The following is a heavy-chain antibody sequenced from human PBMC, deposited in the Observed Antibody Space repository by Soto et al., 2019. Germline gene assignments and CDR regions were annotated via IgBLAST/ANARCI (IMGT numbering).Heavy chain of an antibody. CDR3: SKSDRRVYYFDS. CDR2: IRSRANNYAT. J-gene: IGHJ4*02. Sequence: PGGSLRLSCAASGFTFTTAWISWVRQAPGKGLEWVGRIRSRANNYATEYDASVKGRFTIFRDDSKNTAYLQMNSLKTEDTAVYYCSKSDRRVYYFDSWGQGTLVTVSS. V-gene: IGHV3-73*01. CDR1: GFTFTTAW.